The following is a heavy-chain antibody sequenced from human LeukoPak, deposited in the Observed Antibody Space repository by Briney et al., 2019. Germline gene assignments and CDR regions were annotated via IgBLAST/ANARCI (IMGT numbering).Heavy chain of an antibody. J-gene: IGHJ4*02. Sequence: DPGGSLRLSCAASGFTFSSYSMNWVRQAPGKGLEWVSSTSSSSSYIYYADSVKGRFTISRDNAKNSLYLQMNSLRAEDTAVYYCARDASYYYDSSGYYRCDYWGQGTLVTVSS. CDR2: TSSSSSYI. CDR3: ARDASYYYDSSGYYRCDY. CDR1: GFTFSSYS. D-gene: IGHD3-22*01. V-gene: IGHV3-21*01.